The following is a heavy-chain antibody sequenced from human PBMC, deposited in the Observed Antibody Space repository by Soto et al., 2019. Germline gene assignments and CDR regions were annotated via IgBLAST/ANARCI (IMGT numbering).Heavy chain of an antibody. J-gene: IGHJ5*02. V-gene: IGHV4-34*02. CDR2: INHTGGT. Sequence: QVHLQQWGAGLFKPSETLSLTCGVNGGSVNGYYWNWIRQPPGKGLEWIGEINHTGGTHYNPSLKSRVTMSVDTSKNQFSLRLSSVTAADTAIYYCATRITVFGLLIPPFDPWGQGTQVTVSS. CDR1: GGSVNGYY. D-gene: IGHD3-3*01. CDR3: ATRITVFGLLIPPFDP.